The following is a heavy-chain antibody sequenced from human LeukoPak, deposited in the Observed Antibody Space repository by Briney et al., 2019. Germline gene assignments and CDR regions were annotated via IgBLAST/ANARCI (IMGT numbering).Heavy chain of an antibody. Sequence: PGGSLRLSCAASGFTFSSYWMHWVRQAPGKGLVWVSRINSDGSSTSYADSVKGRFTISRDNAENTLYLQMNSLRAEDTAVYYCARGGDIVVVPAAILSYWGQGTLVTVSS. CDR2: INSDGSST. CDR1: GFTFSSYW. V-gene: IGHV3-74*01. D-gene: IGHD2-2*02. J-gene: IGHJ4*02. CDR3: ARGGDIVVVPAAILSY.